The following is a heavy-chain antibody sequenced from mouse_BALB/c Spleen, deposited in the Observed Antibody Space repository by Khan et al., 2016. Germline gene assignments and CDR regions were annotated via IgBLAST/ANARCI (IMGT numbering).Heavy chain of an antibody. D-gene: IGHD2-10*02. J-gene: IGHJ4*01. Sequence: EVQLQESGPGLVKPSQSPSLTCTVTGYSITSDYAWNWIRQFPGNKLEWMGYISYSGSTSYNPSLKSRISITRDTSKNQFFLQLNSVTTEDTATYYCARREYDSYYYAMDYWGQGTSVTVSS. CDR2: ISYSGST. CDR1: GYSITSDYA. CDR3: ARREYDSYYYAMDY. V-gene: IGHV3-2*02.